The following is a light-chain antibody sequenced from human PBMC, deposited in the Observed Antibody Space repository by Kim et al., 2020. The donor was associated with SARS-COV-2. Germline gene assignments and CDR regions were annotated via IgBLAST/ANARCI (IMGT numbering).Light chain of an antibody. CDR2: QDS. V-gene: IGLV3-1*01. Sequence: SYELTQPPSVSVSPGQTASITCSGDKLGDKYACWYQQKPGQSPVLVIYQDSKWPSGIPERFSGSNSGNTATLTISGTQAMDEADYYCQAWDSSTVVSGGG. CDR3: QAWDSSTVV. J-gene: IGLJ2*01. CDR1: KLGDKY.